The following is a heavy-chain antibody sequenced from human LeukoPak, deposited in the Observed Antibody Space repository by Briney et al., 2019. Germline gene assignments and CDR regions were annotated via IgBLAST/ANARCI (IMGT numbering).Heavy chain of an antibody. V-gene: IGHV3-30-3*01. CDR3: ARALVVVPAAINYYYYYGMDV. J-gene: IGHJ6*02. CDR2: ISYDGSNK. Sequence: PGGSLRLSCAASGFTFSSYAMHWVRQAPGKGLEWVAVISYDGSNKYYADSVKGRFTISRDNSKNTLYLQMNSLRAEDTAVYYCARALVVVPAAINYYYYYGMDVWGQGTTVTVSS. D-gene: IGHD2-2*02. CDR1: GFTFSSYA.